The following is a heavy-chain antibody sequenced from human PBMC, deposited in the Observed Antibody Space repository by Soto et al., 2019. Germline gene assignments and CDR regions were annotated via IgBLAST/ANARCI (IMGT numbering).Heavy chain of an antibody. Sequence: EVQLVESGGGLVKPGGSLRLSCAASGFTFSSNAMNWVSQPPGKRLEWVSSISSSSRYIYYADSVKGRFTTSRDNAKESLYLQMNSLRPEDTAVYYCARVVGHCSGGSCSGYWGQGTLVTVSS. CDR2: ISSSSRYI. CDR3: ARVVGHCSGGSCSGY. J-gene: IGHJ4*02. V-gene: IGHV3-21*01. D-gene: IGHD2-15*01. CDR1: GFTFSSNA.